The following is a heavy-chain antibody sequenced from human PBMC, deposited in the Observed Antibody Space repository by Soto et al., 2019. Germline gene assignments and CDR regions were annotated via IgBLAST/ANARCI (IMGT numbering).Heavy chain of an antibody. Sequence: GASVKVSCKASGGTFSSYAISWVRQAPGQGLEWMGGIIPIFGTANYAQKFQGRVTITADESTSTAYMELSSLRSEDTAVYYCARVVGRPPYYYYGMDVWGQGTTVTVSS. D-gene: IGHD2-15*01. CDR3: ARVVGRPPYYYYGMDV. CDR2: IIPIFGTA. CDR1: GGTFSSYA. V-gene: IGHV1-69*13. J-gene: IGHJ6*02.